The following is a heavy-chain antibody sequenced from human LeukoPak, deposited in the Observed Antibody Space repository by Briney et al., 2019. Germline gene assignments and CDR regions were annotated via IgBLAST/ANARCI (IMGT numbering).Heavy chain of an antibody. Sequence: SETLSLTCTVSGGSISSYYWGWIRQPPGKGLEWIGTIYYSGSTYYNPSLKSRVTISIDTSKNQFSLKLSSVTAADTAVYYCASEKGDFWSGYCLDYWGQGTLVTVSS. CDR3: ASEKGDFWSGYCLDY. D-gene: IGHD3-3*01. CDR2: IYYSGST. V-gene: IGHV4-39*07. J-gene: IGHJ4*02. CDR1: GGSISSYY.